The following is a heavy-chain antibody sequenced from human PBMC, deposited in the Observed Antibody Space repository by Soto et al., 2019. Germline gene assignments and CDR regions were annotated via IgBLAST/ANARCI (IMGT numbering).Heavy chain of an antibody. CDR3: AKGPGVNGPSFFAF. D-gene: IGHD1-1*01. CDR2: ISWNGGNI. J-gene: IGHJ4*02. CDR1: GFIFDDYA. Sequence: EVQLVESGGGLVQPGRSLRLSCAASGFIFDDYAMHWVRQAPGEGLEWVSGISWNGGNIVYADSVKGRFTISRDNAKNSLYLQMNSLKTEDTALYYCAKGPGVNGPSFFAFWGQGTLVTVSS. V-gene: IGHV3-9*01.